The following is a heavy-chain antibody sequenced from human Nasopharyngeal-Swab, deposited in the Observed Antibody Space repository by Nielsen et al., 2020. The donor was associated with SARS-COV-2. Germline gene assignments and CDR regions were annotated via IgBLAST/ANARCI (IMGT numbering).Heavy chain of an antibody. CDR3: ARGGSVAGTAVALRGPFDY. CDR2: INHRGST. CDR1: DASFSGYC. Sequence: SETLSPTCAVYDASFSGYCWSWIRQLPGKGLEWIGEINHRGSTNFNPSLRSRVTISVDTSKNQFSLKLSSVTAADTAIYYCARGGSVAGTAVALRGPFDYWGQGTLVTVSS. J-gene: IGHJ4*02. V-gene: IGHV4-34*01. D-gene: IGHD6-19*01.